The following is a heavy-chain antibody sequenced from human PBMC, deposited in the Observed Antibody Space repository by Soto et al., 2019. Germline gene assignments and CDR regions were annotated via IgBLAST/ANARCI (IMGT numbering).Heavy chain of an antibody. V-gene: IGHV3-9*01. J-gene: IGHJ4*02. CDR1: GFTFDNYA. CDR3: AKYTGPN. CDR2: ISWNSNTI. Sequence: EVQLVESGGGLVQPGRSLRLSCAASGFTFDNYAMHWVRQAPGKGLEWVSGISWNSNTIAYADSVKGRFTISRDNANNSLYLQMNSLRAEDTAFYYCAKYTGPNWGQGTLVTVSS.